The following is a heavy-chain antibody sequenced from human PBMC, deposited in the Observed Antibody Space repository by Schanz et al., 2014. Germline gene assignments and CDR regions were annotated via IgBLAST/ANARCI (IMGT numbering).Heavy chain of an antibody. V-gene: IGHV3-23*01. Sequence: EVQLLESGGGLVQPGGSLRLSCAASGFTFSSNAMCWVRQAPGKGLEWVSTITSNGVGTYYAASVKGRFTISRDNAKNTPYLQMNSLRVADTAEYYCAKNWKGHHITGRPGWSDGMDVCGQGTTV. CDR2: ITSNGVGT. CDR1: GFTFSSNA. CDR3: AKNWKGHHITGRPGWSDGMDV. D-gene: IGHD6-6*01. J-gene: IGHJ6*02.